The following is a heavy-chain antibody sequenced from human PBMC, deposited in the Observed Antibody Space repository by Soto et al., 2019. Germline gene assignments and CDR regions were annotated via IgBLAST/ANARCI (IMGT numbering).Heavy chain of an antibody. D-gene: IGHD6-13*01. CDR3: ASDSSSWYRAENMDV. Sequence: ASVKVSCKASGGTFSSYTISWVRQAPGQGLEWMGRIIPILGIANYAQKFQGRVTITADKSTSTAYMELSSLRSEDTAVYYCASDSSSWYRAENMDVWGKGTTVTVSS. J-gene: IGHJ6*03. CDR2: IIPILGIA. V-gene: IGHV1-69*02. CDR1: GGTFSSYT.